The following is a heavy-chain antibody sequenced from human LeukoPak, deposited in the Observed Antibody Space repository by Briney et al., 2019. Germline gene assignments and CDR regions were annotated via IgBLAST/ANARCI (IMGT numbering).Heavy chain of an antibody. V-gene: IGHV4-59*11. D-gene: IGHD3-22*01. J-gene: IGHJ4*02. CDR2: IYSSGST. Sequence: SETMSLTCTVYGGFIRRHYWSWVRQPAGKGLEWIGYIYSSGSTNYNRSLKSRVTISVDTSKNQFSLKLRSVTAAETGVYYCARVNSYYDSSGYYRYFGYWGQGTLVTVSS. CDR1: GGFIRRHY. CDR3: ARVNSYYDSSGYYRYFGY.